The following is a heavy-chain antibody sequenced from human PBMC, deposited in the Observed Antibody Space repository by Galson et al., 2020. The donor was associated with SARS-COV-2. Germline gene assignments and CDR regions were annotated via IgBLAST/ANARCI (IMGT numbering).Heavy chain of an antibody. CDR2: IYSEGSST. D-gene: IGHD7-27*01. CDR3: ARGDMGNDYFDY. Sequence: ALHGGSLRLSCAASGFTFSSYWMHWVRQAPGKGLVWVSRIYSEGSSTSYADSVKGRFTISGDNAKNTLYLQMNSLTAEDTAVYYCARGDMGNDYFDYWGQGTLVTVSS. V-gene: IGHV3-74*01. CDR1: GFTFSSYW. J-gene: IGHJ4*02.